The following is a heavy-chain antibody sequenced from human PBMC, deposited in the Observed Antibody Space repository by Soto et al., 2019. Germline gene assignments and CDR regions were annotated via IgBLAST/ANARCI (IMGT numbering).Heavy chain of an antibody. D-gene: IGHD3-10*01. Sequence: QVQLQESGPGLVTPSQTLSLTCTVSGGSISSNAFYWSWIRQHPGNGLEWIGYIYYTGSTYYNPSLKSRLTISVDTSKNQFSLKVTSVTAADTAVYYCARERAGSGNLNYGMDVWGQGTTVTVSS. CDR3: ARERAGSGNLNYGMDV. CDR2: IYYTGST. J-gene: IGHJ6*02. V-gene: IGHV4-31*03. CDR1: GGSISSNAFY.